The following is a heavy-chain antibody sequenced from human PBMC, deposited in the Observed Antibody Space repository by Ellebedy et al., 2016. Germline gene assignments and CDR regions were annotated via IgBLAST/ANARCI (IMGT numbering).Heavy chain of an antibody. CDR1: GGSVDTYY. D-gene: IGHD2-2*01. CDR2: VFYGGST. CDR3: ARVPVHCSSIGCTLDASDM. J-gene: IGHJ3*02. Sequence: SETLSLXXTVSGGSVDTYYWTWIRQSPGKGLEWIGYVFYGGSTKYNPSLRSRVTISVDTSKNQFSLKLSSVTAADTAVYYCARVPVHCSSIGCTLDASDMWGQGTMVTVSS. V-gene: IGHV4-59*02.